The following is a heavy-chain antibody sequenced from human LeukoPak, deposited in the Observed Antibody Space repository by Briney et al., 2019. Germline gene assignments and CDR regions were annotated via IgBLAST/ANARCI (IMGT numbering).Heavy chain of an antibody. CDR2: ISGSGGST. Sequence: GGSLRLSCAASGFTFSSYAMSWVRQAPGKGLEWVSAISGSGGSTYYADSVKGRFTISRDNSKNTLYLQMNSLRAEDTAVYYCAKSGESGWYWGLTLFDYWGQGTLVTVSS. CDR1: GFTFSSYA. CDR3: AKSGESGWYWGLTLFDY. D-gene: IGHD6-19*01. V-gene: IGHV3-23*01. J-gene: IGHJ4*02.